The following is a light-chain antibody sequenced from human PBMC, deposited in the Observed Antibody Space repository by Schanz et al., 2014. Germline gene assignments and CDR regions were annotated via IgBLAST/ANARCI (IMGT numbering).Light chain of an antibody. V-gene: IGKV1-12*02. CDR1: QGISSW. J-gene: IGKJ1*01. Sequence: DIQMTQSPSSVSASVGDRVIITCRASQGISSWLAWYQQKPGIAPNLLIFSASSLQSGVPSRFRGSGSGTDFTLTVSSLQPEDFATYYCQQTYSSPSTFGQGTRLEVK. CDR3: QQTYSSPST. CDR2: SAS.